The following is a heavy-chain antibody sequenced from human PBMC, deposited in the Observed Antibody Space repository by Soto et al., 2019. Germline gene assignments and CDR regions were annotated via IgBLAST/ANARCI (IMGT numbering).Heavy chain of an antibody. D-gene: IGHD5-12*01. Sequence: QLVESGGGLVQPGGSLRLSCTASGFALSTYSMNWVRQAPGKGLEWVSYITTSSSTIYYADSVKGRFTISRDNDNNSLYLQMNSLRDEATAVYYCARPTTPYSGYGAAFDIWGQGTMVTVSS. CDR1: GFALSTYS. J-gene: IGHJ3*02. CDR2: ITTSSSTI. CDR3: ARPTTPYSGYGAAFDI. V-gene: IGHV3-48*02.